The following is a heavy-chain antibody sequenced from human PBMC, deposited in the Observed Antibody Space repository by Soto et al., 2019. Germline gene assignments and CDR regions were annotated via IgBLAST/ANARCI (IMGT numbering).Heavy chain of an antibody. CDR1: GSSETTYQ. D-gene: IGHD2-15*01. J-gene: IGHJ5*02. CDR2: VYTSGNT. Sequence: SESLSLTCTVSGSSETTYQGIWIRQRAGKGLEWIGRVYTSGNTNYNPSLKSRVTMSVDKSKNQFSLKLNSVTAADTAVYYCEREFCSGGSCYWSDTWGQGILVTV. CDR3: EREFCSGGSCYWSDT. V-gene: IGHV4-4*07.